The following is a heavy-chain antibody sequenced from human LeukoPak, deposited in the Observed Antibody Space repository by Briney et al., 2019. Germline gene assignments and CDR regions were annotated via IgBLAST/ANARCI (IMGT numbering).Heavy chain of an antibody. CDR2: IYYSGST. D-gene: IGHD2-21*02. Sequence: SETLSLTCTVSGGSISTYYWNWIRQPPRKGLEWIGNIYYSGSTKYNPSLESRITISVDTSKNQFSLELSSVTAADTAVYYCARGGGGTAYFDYWGQGTLVTVSS. CDR3: ARGGGGTAYFDY. V-gene: IGHV4-59*01. CDR1: GGSISTYY. J-gene: IGHJ4*02.